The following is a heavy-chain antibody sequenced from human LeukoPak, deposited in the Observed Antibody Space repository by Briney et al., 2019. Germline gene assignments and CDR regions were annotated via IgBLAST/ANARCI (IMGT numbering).Heavy chain of an antibody. J-gene: IGHJ6*02. CDR3: ARQWLVLSYYYGMDV. CDR1: GFTVSSNY. D-gene: IGHD6-19*01. V-gene: IGHV3-53*01. Sequence: SGGSLRLSCAASGFTVSSNYMSWVRQAPGKGLEWVSVIYSGGSTYYADSVKGRFTISRDNSKNTLYLQMNSLRAEDTAVYYCARQWLVLSYYYGMDVWGQGTTVTVSS. CDR2: IYSGGST.